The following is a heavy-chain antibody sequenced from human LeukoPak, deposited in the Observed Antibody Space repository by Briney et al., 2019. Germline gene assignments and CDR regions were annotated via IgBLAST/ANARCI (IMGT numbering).Heavy chain of an antibody. Sequence: SEILSLTCIVSGGSIRSYYWSWIRQPAGKGLEWIGCIHTSGSTNYNPSLKSRVTMSVDTSKNQFSLKLSSVTAADTAVYYCARGDGYSSRWYENWGQGTLVTVSS. D-gene: IGHD6-13*01. V-gene: IGHV4-4*07. CDR2: IHTSGST. J-gene: IGHJ4*02. CDR1: GGSIRSYY. CDR3: ARGDGYSSRWYEN.